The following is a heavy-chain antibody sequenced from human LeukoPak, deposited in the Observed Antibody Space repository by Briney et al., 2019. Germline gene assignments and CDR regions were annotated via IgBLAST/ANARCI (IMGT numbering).Heavy chain of an antibody. CDR1: GGSISSSSYY. V-gene: IGHV4-39*07. D-gene: IGHD6-13*01. Sequence: SETLFLTCTVSGGSISSSSYYWGWIRQPPGKGLEWIGSIYYSGSTYYNPSLKSRVTISVDTSKNQFSLKLSSVTAADTAVYYCARDVADAFDPWGQGTLSPSPQ. CDR3: ARDVADAFDP. CDR2: IYYSGST. J-gene: IGHJ5*02.